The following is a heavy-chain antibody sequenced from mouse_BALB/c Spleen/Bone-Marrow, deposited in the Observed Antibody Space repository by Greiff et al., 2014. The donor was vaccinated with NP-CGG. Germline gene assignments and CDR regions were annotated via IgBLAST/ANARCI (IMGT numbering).Heavy chain of an antibody. CDR3: ARRWFAY. J-gene: IGHJ3*01. CDR1: GFTFSDYY. CDR2: ISDGGSYT. Sequence: EVQVVESGGGLVKPGGSLKLSCAASGFTFSDYYMYWVRQTLEKRLEWVATISDGGSYTYYPDCVKGRFTISRDNAKNNLYLQMSSLKSEDTAMYYCARRWFAYWGQGTLVTVSA. V-gene: IGHV5-4*02.